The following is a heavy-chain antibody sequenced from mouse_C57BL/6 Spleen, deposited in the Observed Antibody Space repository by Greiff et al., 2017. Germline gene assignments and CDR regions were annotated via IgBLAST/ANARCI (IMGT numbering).Heavy chain of an antibody. CDR2: INPNNGGT. CDR1: GYTFTDYY. CDR3: ARDRVTRDFDY. V-gene: IGHV1-26*01. D-gene: IGHD2-12*01. J-gene: IGHJ2*01. Sequence: VQLQQSGPELVKPGASVKISCKASGYTFTDYYMNWVKQSHGKSLEWIGDINPNNGGTSYNQKFKGKATLTVDKSSSTAYMELRSLTSEDSAVYYCARDRVTRDFDYWGQGTTLTVSS.